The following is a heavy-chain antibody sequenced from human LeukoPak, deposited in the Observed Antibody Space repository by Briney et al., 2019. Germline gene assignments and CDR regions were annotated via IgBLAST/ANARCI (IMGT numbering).Heavy chain of an antibody. D-gene: IGHD2-15*01. CDR3: AKGYCSGGSCYSGLFDY. J-gene: IGHJ4*02. CDR1: GFTVTTNY. CDR2: LYNGGFT. V-gene: IGHV3-53*01. Sequence: PGGSLRLSCAVSGFTVTTNYMSWVRQAPGKGLEWVSVLYNGGFTYYADSVKGRFTISRDNSKNTLYLQMNSLRAEDTAVYYCAKGYCSGGSCYSGLFDYWGQGTLVTVSS.